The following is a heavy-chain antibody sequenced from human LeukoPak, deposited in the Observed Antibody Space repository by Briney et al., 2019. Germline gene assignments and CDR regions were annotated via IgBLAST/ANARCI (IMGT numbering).Heavy chain of an antibody. V-gene: IGHV5-51*01. Sequence: GESLKISCKGSGYSFTSYWIGWVGQMPGKGLEWMGIIYPGDSDTRYSPSFQGQVTISADKSISTAYLQWSSLKASDTAMYYCARQVYYDSSGSDAFDIWGQGTMVTVSS. CDR3: ARQVYYDSSGSDAFDI. CDR1: GYSFTSYW. J-gene: IGHJ3*02. D-gene: IGHD3-22*01. CDR2: IYPGDSDT.